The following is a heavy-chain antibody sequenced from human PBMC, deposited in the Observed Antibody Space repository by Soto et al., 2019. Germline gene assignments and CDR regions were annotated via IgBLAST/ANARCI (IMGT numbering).Heavy chain of an antibody. J-gene: IGHJ6*02. CDR2: ISYSGST. Sequence: SETLSLTCSVSGGAISSSFWSWIRQPPGKELEWIGYISYSGSTTYNPSLKSRITLSVDTSKNQFSLRVASVTAADTAVYYCARGHRAMEYYYPYGMDVWGQGTTVTVSS. D-gene: IGHD5-18*01. V-gene: IGHV4-59*01. CDR3: ARGHRAMEYYYPYGMDV. CDR1: GGAISSSF.